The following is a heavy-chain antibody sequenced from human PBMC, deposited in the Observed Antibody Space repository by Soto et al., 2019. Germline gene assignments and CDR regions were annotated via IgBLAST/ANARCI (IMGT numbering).Heavy chain of an antibody. V-gene: IGHV4-59*01. D-gene: IGHD6-6*01. CDR2: IYYSGST. J-gene: IGHJ4*02. CDR1: GDSMSSYY. CDR3: ARVGGSSAQGDFDY. Sequence: ELLSLTCTVSGDSMSSYYWSWIRQPPGKGLEWIGYIYYSGSTNYNPSLKSRVTISVDTSKKQFSLKLSSVTAADTAVYYCARVGGSSAQGDFDYWGQGTLVTVSS.